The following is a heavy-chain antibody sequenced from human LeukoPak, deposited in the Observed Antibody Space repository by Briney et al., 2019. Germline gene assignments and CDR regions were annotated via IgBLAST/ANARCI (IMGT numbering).Heavy chain of an antibody. J-gene: IGHJ3*02. CDR3: ARHSHILTGYPGNAFDI. D-gene: IGHD3-9*01. CDR2: IYPGDSDT. Sequence: KGGESLKISCKGSGYSFTNYWIGWVRQMPGKGLEWMGIIYPGDSDTRYSPSFQGQVTISADKSISTAYLQWSSLKASDTAMYYCARHSHILTGYPGNAFDIWGQGTMVTVSS. V-gene: IGHV5-51*01. CDR1: GYSFTNYW.